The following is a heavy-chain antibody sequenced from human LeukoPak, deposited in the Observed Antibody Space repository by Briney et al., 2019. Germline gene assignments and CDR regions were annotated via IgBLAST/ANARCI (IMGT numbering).Heavy chain of an antibody. CDR3: ARVPYGSGSYLVVWFDP. D-gene: IGHD3-10*01. Sequence: GASVKVSCKASGYTFTAYYMHWVRQAPGQGLEWVGWINPNSGGTNSAQNFQGRVTMTRDTSISTAYMELSSLRSDDTAVYYCARVPYGSGSYLVVWFDPWGQGTLVTVSS. V-gene: IGHV1-2*02. CDR1: GYTFTAYY. J-gene: IGHJ5*02. CDR2: INPNSGGT.